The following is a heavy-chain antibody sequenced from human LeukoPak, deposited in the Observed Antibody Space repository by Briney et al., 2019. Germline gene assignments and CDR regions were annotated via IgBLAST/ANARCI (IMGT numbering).Heavy chain of an antibody. CDR2: INPNSGGT. J-gene: IGHJ5*02. D-gene: IGHD4-17*01. CDR3: ARDKFAPTTVTHGGWFDP. V-gene: IGHV1-2*02. CDR1: GYTFTGYY. Sequence: ASVKVSCKASGYTFTGYYMHWVREAPGQGLECMGWINPNSGGTNYAQKFQGRVTMTRDTSISTAYMELSRLRSDDTAVYYCARDKFAPTTVTHGGWFDPWGQGTLVTVSS.